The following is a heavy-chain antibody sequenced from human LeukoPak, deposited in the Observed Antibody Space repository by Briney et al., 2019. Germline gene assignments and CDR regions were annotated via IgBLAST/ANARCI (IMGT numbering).Heavy chain of an antibody. CDR2: IYYSGST. Sequence: PSETLSLTCTVSGGSISNYYWSWIRQPPGKGLEWIGYIYYSGSTNYNPSIKSRVTISVDTSKNQFSLKLSSVTAADTAVYYCARLPAQNWFDPWGQGTLVTVSS. CDR1: GGSISNYY. CDR3: ARLPAQNWFDP. J-gene: IGHJ5*02. V-gene: IGHV4-59*08. D-gene: IGHD2-2*01.